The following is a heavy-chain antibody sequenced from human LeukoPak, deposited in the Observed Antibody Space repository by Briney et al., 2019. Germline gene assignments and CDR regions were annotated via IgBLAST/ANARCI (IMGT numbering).Heavy chain of an antibody. D-gene: IGHD3-10*01. J-gene: IGHJ4*02. V-gene: IGHV3-7*01. CDR2: IKQDGSEK. Sequence: GGSLRLSCAASGFTFSSYWMSWVRQAPGKGLEWVANIKQDGSEKYYVDSVKGRFTISRDNAKNSLYLQMNSLRAEDTAVYYCARDGWFGELLLFDYWGQGTLVTVSS. CDR1: GFTFSSYW. CDR3: ARDGWFGELLLFDY.